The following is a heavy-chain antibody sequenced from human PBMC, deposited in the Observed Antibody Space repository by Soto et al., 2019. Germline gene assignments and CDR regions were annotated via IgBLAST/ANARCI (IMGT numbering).Heavy chain of an antibody. V-gene: IGHV3-33*01. CDR1: GFSLSRYG. D-gene: IGHD6-19*01. CDR2: LWSDGIKT. CDR3: SRRRTGYRSLEYGMDV. Sequence: PGGSLRLCCTASGFSLSRYGLHWVRQAPGKGLEWVAGLWSDGIKTSYTDSVKGRFTISRDTSKNMLYLQRNSRGAEDTAVYYCSRRRTGYRSLEYGMDVWGQATTITVS. J-gene: IGHJ6*02.